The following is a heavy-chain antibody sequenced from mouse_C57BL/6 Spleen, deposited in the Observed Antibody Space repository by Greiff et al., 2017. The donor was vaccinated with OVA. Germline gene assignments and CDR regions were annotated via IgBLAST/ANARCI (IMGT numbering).Heavy chain of an antibody. CDR3: ARAGYSNYRYFDV. Sequence: EVHLVESGGGLVKPGGSLKLSCAASGFTFSDYGMHWVRQAPEKGLEWVAYISSGSSTIYYADTVKGRFTISRDNAKNTLFLQMTSLRSEDTAMYYCARAGYSNYRYFDVWGTGTTVTVSS. CDR2: ISSGSSTI. CDR1: GFTFSDYG. D-gene: IGHD2-5*01. J-gene: IGHJ1*03. V-gene: IGHV5-17*01.